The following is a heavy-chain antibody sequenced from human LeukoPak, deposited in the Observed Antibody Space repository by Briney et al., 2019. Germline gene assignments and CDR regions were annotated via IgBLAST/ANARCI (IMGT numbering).Heavy chain of an antibody. J-gene: IGHJ3*02. V-gene: IGHV3-30*02. Sequence: GGSLRLSCGASGFSFSLYGMHWVRQAPGKGLEWVAFIWAAGNDDFYADSVKGRFTISRDNSKNTLYLQMNSLRAEDTAVYYCANRPNKAFDIWGQGTMVTVSS. CDR1: GFSFSLYG. CDR2: IWAAGNDD. CDR3: ANRPNKAFDI.